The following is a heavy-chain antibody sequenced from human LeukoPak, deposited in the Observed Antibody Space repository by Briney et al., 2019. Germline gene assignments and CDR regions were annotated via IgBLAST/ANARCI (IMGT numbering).Heavy chain of an antibody. Sequence: ASVKVSCKASGYTFTSYDINWVRQAPGQGLEWMGWMKLNRGNTGYAQKFQGRVTMTRNTSISTAYMELSSLRSEDTAVYSCARPQLYDYVWGSYRSSFAFDIWGQGTMVTVSS. D-gene: IGHD3-16*02. CDR2: MKLNRGNT. CDR1: GYTFTSYD. V-gene: IGHV1-8*01. J-gene: IGHJ3*02. CDR3: ARPQLYDYVWGSYRSSFAFDI.